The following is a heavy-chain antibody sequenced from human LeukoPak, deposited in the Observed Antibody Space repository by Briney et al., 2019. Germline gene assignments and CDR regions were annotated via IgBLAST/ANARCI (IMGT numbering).Heavy chain of an antibody. Sequence: GGSPRLSCAASGFTLSSYAMRWVRPPAGRGLEWVSSIGGNTYYADSVKGRFTISRDNSKNTLYLQMDSLRAGDTALYYCAKETGAGYGYGMDVWGQGTTVTVSS. J-gene: IGHJ6*02. CDR1: GFTLSSYA. D-gene: IGHD3-9*01. CDR3: AKETGAGYGYGMDV. CDR2: IGGNT. V-gene: IGHV3-23*01.